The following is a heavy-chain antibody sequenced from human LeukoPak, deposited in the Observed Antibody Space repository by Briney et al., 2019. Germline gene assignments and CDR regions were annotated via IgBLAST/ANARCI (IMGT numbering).Heavy chain of an antibody. CDR3: ARSHDHLWGNYPDY. CDR2: IHHDGRI. CDR1: GGSIDSTNW. Sequence: PSETPSLTCDVSGGSIDSTNWWNWVRQPPGKGLEWIGEIHHDGRINYNPSLKSRVTLSVDKSKNQFSPRLNSVTAADTAMYYCARSHDHLWGNYPDYWGQGTLVTVSS. V-gene: IGHV4/OR15-8*01. D-gene: IGHD3-16*02. J-gene: IGHJ4*02.